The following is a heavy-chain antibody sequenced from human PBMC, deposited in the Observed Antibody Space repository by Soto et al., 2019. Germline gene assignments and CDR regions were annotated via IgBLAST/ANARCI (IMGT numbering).Heavy chain of an antibody. V-gene: IGHV4-59*01. CDR1: GGSISSYY. CDR3: ARVYYYGSGSYLTLYGMDV. Sequence: SETLSLTCTVSGGSISSYYWSWTRQPPGKGLEWIGNIYYSGSTNYNPSLKSRVTISVDTSKNQFSLKLSSVTAADTAVYYCARVYYYGSGSYLTLYGMDVWGQGTTVTVSS. CDR2: IYYSGST. D-gene: IGHD3-10*01. J-gene: IGHJ6*02.